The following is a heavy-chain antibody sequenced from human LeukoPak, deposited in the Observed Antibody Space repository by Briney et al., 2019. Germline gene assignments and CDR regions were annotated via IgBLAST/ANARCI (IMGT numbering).Heavy chain of an antibody. CDR2: INQDGSEK. Sequence: GGSLRLSCAASGFTFSSYWMTWARQAPGKGLDWVANINQDGSEKYYVDSVKGRFTISRDNAKKSLYLQMNSLSAEDTAVYYCARGFTTGVDAFDIWGQGTMVTVSS. CDR1: GFTFSSYW. J-gene: IGHJ3*02. V-gene: IGHV3-7*01. D-gene: IGHD4-23*01. CDR3: ARGFTTGVDAFDI.